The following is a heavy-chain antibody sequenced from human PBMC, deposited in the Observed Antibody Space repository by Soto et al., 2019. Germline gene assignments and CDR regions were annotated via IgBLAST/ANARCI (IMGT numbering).Heavy chain of an antibody. J-gene: IGHJ6*03. CDR2: IKQDGSEK. CDR1: GFTFSSYW. CDR3: ARRGYSYGYDYYYMDV. Sequence: GSLRLSCAASGFTFSSYWMSWVRQAPGKGLEWVANIKQDGSEKYYVDSVKGRFTISRDNAKNSLYLQMNSLRAEDTAVYYCARRGYSYGYDYYYMDVWGKGTTVTVSS. D-gene: IGHD5-18*01. V-gene: IGHV3-7*01.